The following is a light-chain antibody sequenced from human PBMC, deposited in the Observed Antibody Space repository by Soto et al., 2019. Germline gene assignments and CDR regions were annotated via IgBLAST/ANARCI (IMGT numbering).Light chain of an antibody. CDR2: AAS. V-gene: IGKV1D-12*01. CDR3: QQADSCPLT. CDR1: QYISTW. J-gene: IGKJ4*01. Sequence: DIQMTQSPSSVSASVGDRIIITCRASQYISTWLAWYQQKPGEAPKLLIFAASRLHGGVPSRFSGSGSGTDFTLTINNLQPEDFATYYCQQADSCPLTFGGGTKVEVK.